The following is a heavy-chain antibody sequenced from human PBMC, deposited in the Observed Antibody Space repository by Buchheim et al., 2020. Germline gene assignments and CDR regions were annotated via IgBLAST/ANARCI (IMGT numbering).Heavy chain of an antibody. CDR2: IKSKTDGGTT. CDR1: GFTFSNAW. CDR3: TTKSYYTRYYYYYGMDV. D-gene: IGHD3-10*01. V-gene: IGHV3-15*01. Sequence: EVQLVESGGGLVKPGGSLRLSCAASGFTFSNAWMSWVRQAPGKGLEWVGRIKSKTDGGTTDYAAPVKGRFTISRDDSKNTLYLQMNSLKTEDTAVYYCTTKSYYTRYYYYYGMDVWGQGTT. J-gene: IGHJ6*02.